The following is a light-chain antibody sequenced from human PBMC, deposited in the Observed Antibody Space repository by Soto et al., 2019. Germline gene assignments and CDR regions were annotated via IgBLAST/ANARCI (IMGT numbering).Light chain of an antibody. Sequence: DIQMTQSPSSLFASVGDRVTITCRASQGISTILHWYQQRPGKAPSLIIYGASNLQSGVPSRFSGRGSGTEFSLTISTLPPEDVATYYCQHTRTTPRTFGQGTKVEIK. CDR1: QGISTI. J-gene: IGKJ1*01. CDR2: GAS. V-gene: IGKV1-39*01. CDR3: QHTRTTPRT.